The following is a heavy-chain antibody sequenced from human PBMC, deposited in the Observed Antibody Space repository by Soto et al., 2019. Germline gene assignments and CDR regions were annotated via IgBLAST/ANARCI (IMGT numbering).Heavy chain of an antibody. CDR1: GFTFSSYA. V-gene: IGHV3-23*01. J-gene: IGHJ4*02. D-gene: IGHD6-6*01. CDR3: ANHQSIAALWYFDY. CDR2: ISGSGGST. Sequence: PGGSLRLSCAASGFTFSSYAMSWVRQAPGKGLEWISAISGSGGSTYYADSVKGRFTISRDNSKNTLYLQMNSLRAEDTAVYYCANHQSIAALWYFDYWGQGTLVTVSS.